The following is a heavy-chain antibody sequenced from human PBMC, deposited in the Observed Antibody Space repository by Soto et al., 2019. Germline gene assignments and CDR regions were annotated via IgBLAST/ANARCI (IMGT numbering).Heavy chain of an antibody. V-gene: IGHV4-31*03. D-gene: IGHD5-18*01. J-gene: IGHJ4*02. CDR1: GGSISSGGYY. Sequence: SETLSLTCTVSGGSISSGGYYWSWIRQHPGKGLEWIGYIYYSGSTYYNPSLKSRVTISVDTSKNQFSLKLSSVTAADTAVYYCARDTSGRSYGTNHFDYWGQGTLVTVSS. CDR2: IYYSGST. CDR3: ARDTSGRSYGTNHFDY.